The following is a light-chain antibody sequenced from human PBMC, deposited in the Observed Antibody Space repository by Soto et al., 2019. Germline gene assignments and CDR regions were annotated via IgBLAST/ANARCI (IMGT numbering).Light chain of an antibody. CDR1: SSDVGGYNY. J-gene: IGLJ3*02. CDR2: EVS. Sequence: QSALTQPASVSGSPGQSITISCTGTSSDVGGYNYVPWYQQHPGKAPKLMISEVSNRPSGLSNRFSCSKSGNTASLTISGLQVEDEANSFSNSHTSSSTLVFDGRTKLTAL. CDR3: NSHTSSSTLV. V-gene: IGLV2-14*01.